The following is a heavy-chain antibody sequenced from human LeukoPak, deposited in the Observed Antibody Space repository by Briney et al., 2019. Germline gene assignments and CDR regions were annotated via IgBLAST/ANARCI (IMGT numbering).Heavy chain of an antibody. CDR3: ARDRYSGYGGFDY. CDR2: ISYDGSNK. J-gene: IGHJ4*02. V-gene: IGHV3-30-3*01. D-gene: IGHD5-12*01. Sequence: PGKSLRLSCAASGFTFSGYPIHWVRQAPGKGLEWVAVISYDGSNKYYADSVKGRFTISRDNSKNTLYLQMNSLRAEDTAVYYCARDRYSGYGGFDYWGQGTLVTVSS. CDR1: GFTFSGYP.